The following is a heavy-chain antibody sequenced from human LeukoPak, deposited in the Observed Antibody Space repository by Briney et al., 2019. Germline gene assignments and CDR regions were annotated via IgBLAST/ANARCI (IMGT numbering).Heavy chain of an antibody. CDR2: INPNSGGT. CDR1: GYTFTGYH. CDR3: ARDSNGNYDFWSGYYTHGGNWFDP. V-gene: IGHV1-2*02. J-gene: IGHJ5*02. Sequence: ASVKVSCKGFGYTFTGYHMHWVRQAPGQGLEWMGWINPNSGGTNYAQKFQGRVTMTRDTSISTAYMELSRLRSDDTAVYYCARDSNGNYDFWSGYYTHGGNWFDPWGQGTLVTVSS. D-gene: IGHD3-3*01.